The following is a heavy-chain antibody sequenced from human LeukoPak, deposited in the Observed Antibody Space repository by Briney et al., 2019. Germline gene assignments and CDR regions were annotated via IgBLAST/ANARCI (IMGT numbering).Heavy chain of an antibody. V-gene: IGHV3-7*01. J-gene: IGHJ4*02. D-gene: IGHD3-22*01. CDR1: GFTFSSNW. CDR3: ARGGSRYDN. Sequence: GGSLRLSCAASGFTFSSNWMSWVRQAPGKGLEWVANIKQEGSEKYYVDSVKGRFSISRDNAKNSLYLQMNSLRAEDTAVYYCARGGSRYDNWGEGTLVTVSS. CDR2: IKQEGSEK.